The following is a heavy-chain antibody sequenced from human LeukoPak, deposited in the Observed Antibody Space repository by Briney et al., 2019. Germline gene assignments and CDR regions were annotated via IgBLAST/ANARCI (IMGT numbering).Heavy chain of an antibody. V-gene: IGHV1-8*01. D-gene: IGHD4-11*01. J-gene: IGHJ6*02. CDR1: GYTFTSYD. Sequence: ASVKVSCKASGYTFTSYDINWVRQATGQGLEWMGWMNPNSGNTGYAQKFQGRVTMTRNTSISTAYMELGSLRSEDTAVYYCARDATTYYYYYGMDVWGQGTTVTVSS. CDR3: ARDATTYYYYYGMDV. CDR2: MNPNSGNT.